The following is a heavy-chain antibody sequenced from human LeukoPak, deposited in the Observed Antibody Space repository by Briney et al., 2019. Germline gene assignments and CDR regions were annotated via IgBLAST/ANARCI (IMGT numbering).Heavy chain of an antibody. J-gene: IGHJ4*02. CDR3: ARGGPNNSGWILDF. CDR1: GYTFTSYA. Sequence: GASVKVSCKTSGYTFTSYAMHWVRQAPGQRLEWMGCINGDNGDTQFSRKFQGRVTITRDTSASTAYMELSRLTSEDMAVFYCARGGPNNSGWILDFWGQGTLVTVSS. V-gene: IGHV1-3*03. CDR2: INGDNGDT. D-gene: IGHD6-19*01.